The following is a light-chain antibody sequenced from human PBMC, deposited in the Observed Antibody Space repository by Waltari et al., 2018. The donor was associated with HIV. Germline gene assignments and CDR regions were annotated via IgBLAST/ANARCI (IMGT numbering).Light chain of an antibody. V-gene: IGLV2-23*01. CDR1: SSDVGRYTL. Sequence: QSALPQPASVSGSPGQSITISCTGRSSDVGRYTLVSWYQQHPGKAPKLMIYEGIKRPSGVSNRFSGSKSGNTASLTISGLQAEDEADYYCCSYAGSSNWVFGGGTKVTVL. J-gene: IGLJ3*02. CDR2: EGI. CDR3: CSYAGSSNWV.